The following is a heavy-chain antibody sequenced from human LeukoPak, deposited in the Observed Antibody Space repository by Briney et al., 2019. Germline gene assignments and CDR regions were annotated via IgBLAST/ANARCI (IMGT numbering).Heavy chain of an antibody. CDR3: ARELADGSQRFDP. J-gene: IGHJ5*02. Sequence: GGSLRLSCAASGFTVSSNYMSWVRQAPGKGLEWVSSIGGSSSSMFYAGSVKGRFTISRDNAENSLYLQMDSLRVEDTAIYYCARELADGSQRFDPWGQGTLVTVSS. D-gene: IGHD3-10*01. CDR1: GFTVSSNY. V-gene: IGHV3-21*01. CDR2: IGGSSSSM.